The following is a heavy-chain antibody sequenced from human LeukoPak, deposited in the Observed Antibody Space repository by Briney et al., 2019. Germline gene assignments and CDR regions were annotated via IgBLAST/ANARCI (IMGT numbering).Heavy chain of an antibody. CDR3: ARSITIFGLVIYYFDF. CDR1: GFTFSTYA. D-gene: IGHD3-3*01. Sequence: GGSLRLSCAASGFTFSTYAMTWVRQAPGKGLGWVSTISGSDGKTYYADPVKGRCTISRDNSKNTLYLQMNSLGAEDTAVYYCARSITIFGLVIYYFDFWGQGTLVTVSS. J-gene: IGHJ4*02. CDR2: ISGSDGKT. V-gene: IGHV3-23*01.